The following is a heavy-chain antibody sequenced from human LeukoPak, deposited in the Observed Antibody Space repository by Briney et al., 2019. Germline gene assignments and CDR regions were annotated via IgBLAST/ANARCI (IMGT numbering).Heavy chain of an antibody. Sequence: GGSLRLSCVVSGFTFSNYWMHWVHQAPGKGLVWVSRINSAGSDTSYADSLKGRFTISRDNAKNTLYLQMNSLRVEDTAVYYCARAKPGGASDYWGRGTLVTVSS. CDR1: GFTFSNYW. CDR2: INSAGSDT. D-gene: IGHD1-26*01. J-gene: IGHJ4*02. CDR3: ARAKPGGASDY. V-gene: IGHV3-74*01.